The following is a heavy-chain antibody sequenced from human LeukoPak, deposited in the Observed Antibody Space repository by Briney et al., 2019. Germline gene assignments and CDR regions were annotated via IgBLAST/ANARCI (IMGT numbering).Heavy chain of an antibody. CDR3: AKGHAPSGSYGDY. D-gene: IGHD1-26*01. CDR2: MNPNSGNT. CDR1: GYTFTSYD. J-gene: IGHJ4*02. Sequence: GASVKVSCKASGYTFTSYDINWVRQATGQGLEWMGWMNPNSGNTGYAQKFQGRVTITRNTSISTAYMELSSLRSEDTAVYYCAKGHAPSGSYGDYWGQGTLVTVSS. V-gene: IGHV1-8*03.